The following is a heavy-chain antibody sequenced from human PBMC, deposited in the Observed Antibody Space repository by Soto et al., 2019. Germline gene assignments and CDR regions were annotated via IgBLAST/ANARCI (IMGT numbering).Heavy chain of an antibody. V-gene: IGHV5-10-1*01. Sequence: GESRKISCKGSGYSFAGYWITWVRQKPGKGLEWMGRIDPSDSQTYYSPSFRGHVTISVTKSVTTVFLQWSSLRASDTATYYCARQIYDSDTGPNFQYYFDSWGQGTPVTVSS. J-gene: IGHJ4*02. CDR2: IDPSDSQT. D-gene: IGHD3-22*01. CDR3: ARQIYDSDTGPNFQYYFDS. CDR1: GYSFAGYW.